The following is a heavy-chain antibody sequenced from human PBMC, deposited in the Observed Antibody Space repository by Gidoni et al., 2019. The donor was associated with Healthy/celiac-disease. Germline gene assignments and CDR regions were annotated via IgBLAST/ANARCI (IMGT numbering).Heavy chain of an antibody. Sequence: QVQLQQSGPGLVKPSQTLSLTCAIPGDSVSSNSGAWNWIRQSPSRCLEGRGRTYYRSKWYNDYAVSVKSRITITPDTSKNQFSLQLNSVTPEDTAVYYCARDLVQLEPGYYYYMDVWGKGTTVTVSS. CDR2: TYYRSKWYN. J-gene: IGHJ6*03. CDR1: GDSVSSNSGA. V-gene: IGHV6-1*01. CDR3: ARDLVQLEPGYYYYMDV. D-gene: IGHD1-1*01.